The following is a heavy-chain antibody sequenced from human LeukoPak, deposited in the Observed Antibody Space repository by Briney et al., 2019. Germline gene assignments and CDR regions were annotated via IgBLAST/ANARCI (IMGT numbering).Heavy chain of an antibody. Sequence: SETLSLTCTVSGRPIRSYYWSWIRQPPGKGLEWIGYIYYSGSTNYNPSPKSRLTISVDTSKNQFSLKMSSVTAADTAVYYCATARAYYDFWSGYSTYYYMDVWGKGTTVTVSS. CDR1: GRPIRSYY. J-gene: IGHJ6*03. V-gene: IGHV4-59*01. CDR2: IYYSGST. D-gene: IGHD3-3*01. CDR3: ATARAYYDFWSGYSTYYYMDV.